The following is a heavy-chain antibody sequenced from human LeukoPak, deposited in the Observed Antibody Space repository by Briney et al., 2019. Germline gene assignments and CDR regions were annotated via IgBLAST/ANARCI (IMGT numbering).Heavy chain of an antibody. V-gene: IGHV4-34*01. CDR1: GGSISSHY. Sequence: PSETLSLTCTVSGGSISSHYWSWIRQPPGKGLEWIGEINHSGSTNYNPSLKSRVTISVDTSKNQFSLKLSSVTAADTAVYYCARMPLSAGDYGRGAFDIWGQGTMVTVSS. J-gene: IGHJ3*02. CDR2: INHSGST. CDR3: ARMPLSAGDYGRGAFDI. D-gene: IGHD4-17*01.